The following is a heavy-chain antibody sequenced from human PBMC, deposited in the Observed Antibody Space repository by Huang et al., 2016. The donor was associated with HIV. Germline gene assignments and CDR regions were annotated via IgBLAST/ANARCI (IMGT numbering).Heavy chain of an antibody. V-gene: IGHV4-34*01. CDR3: AGDTSMINGDY. D-gene: IGHD5-18*01. J-gene: IGHJ4*02. CDR1: GGSFSGYY. Sequence: QVQLQQWGAGLLKPSETLSLTCAVYGGSFSGYYWSWIRQPPGKGLEWIGEINQGGSTNYNPSLKSRVTLSIDTSKNQFSLKLRSVTAADTAVYYCAGDTSMINGDYWGQGTLVTVSS. CDR2: INQGGST.